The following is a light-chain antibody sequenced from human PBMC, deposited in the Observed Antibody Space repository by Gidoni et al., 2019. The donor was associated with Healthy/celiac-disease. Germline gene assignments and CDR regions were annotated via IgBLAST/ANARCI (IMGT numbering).Light chain of an antibody. Sequence: SYELTQPPPVSVSPGQTARITCSGDALPKQYAYWYQQKPGQAPVLVIYKDSERPSRIPERFSGSSSGTTVTLTISGVQAEDEADYYCQSADSSGTYVFGTGTKVTVL. CDR2: KDS. V-gene: IGLV3-25*03. J-gene: IGLJ1*01. CDR3: QSADSSGTYV. CDR1: ALPKQY.